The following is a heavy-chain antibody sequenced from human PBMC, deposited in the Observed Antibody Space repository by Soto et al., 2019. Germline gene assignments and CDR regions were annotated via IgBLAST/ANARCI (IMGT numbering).Heavy chain of an antibody. CDR1: GLTFSSYS. CDR2: ISSSSSYI. V-gene: IGHV3-21*01. CDR3: ARERGAAAAGKNYYHGLDV. J-gene: IGHJ6*02. Sequence: GGSLSLSCAASGLTFSSYSRNWVRQAPGKGLEWVSSISSSSSYIYYADSVKGRFTISRDNAKNSLYLQMNSLRAEDTAVYYCARERGAAAAGKNYYHGLDVWGQGTTVTVSS. D-gene: IGHD6-13*01.